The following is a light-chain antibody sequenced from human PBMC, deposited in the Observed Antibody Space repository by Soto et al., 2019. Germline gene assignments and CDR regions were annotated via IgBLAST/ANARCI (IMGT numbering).Light chain of an antibody. J-gene: IGKJ5*01. CDR2: DAS. CDR3: QQRSDWPPIT. V-gene: IGKV3D-20*02. CDR1: QSVSSIY. Sequence: EIVLTQSPGTQSLSPGERVTLSCRASQSVSSIYLAWYQQKTGQAPRLLIYDASNRAAGVPYRFRGSGSGTDFTLTISSVEPEDFGVYYCQQRSDWPPITFGQGTRLEI.